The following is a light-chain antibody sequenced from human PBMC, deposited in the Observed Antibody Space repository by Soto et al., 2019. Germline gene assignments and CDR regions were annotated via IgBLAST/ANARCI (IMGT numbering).Light chain of an antibody. CDR1: QSVLYSSNNKNY. J-gene: IGKJ1*01. V-gene: IGKV4-1*01. CDR2: WAS. Sequence: DIVMTQSPDSLAVSLGERATINCKSSQSVLYSSNNKNYLAGYQQKPGQPPKLLIYWASTRESGVPDRFSGGGAVTDFTLTISSLQAEDVAVYYRQQYFRPWTFGEGTKVEIK. CDR3: QQYFRPWT.